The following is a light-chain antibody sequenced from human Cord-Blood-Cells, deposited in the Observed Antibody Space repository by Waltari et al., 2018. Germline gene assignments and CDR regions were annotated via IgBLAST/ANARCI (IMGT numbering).Light chain of an antibody. CDR3: QQYYSTPYT. CDR1: QSVLYSAHNKNY. J-gene: IGKJ2*01. CDR2: WAS. V-gene: IGKV4-1*01. Sequence: DIVMTQSPDSLAVSLGERATINCKSSQSVLYSAHNKNYLAWYQQKPGQPPKLLSFWASTRASGVVGRFSGSGSGTDGTLTNSSLQAEDVGVCNCQQYYSTPYTFGQGTKLESK.